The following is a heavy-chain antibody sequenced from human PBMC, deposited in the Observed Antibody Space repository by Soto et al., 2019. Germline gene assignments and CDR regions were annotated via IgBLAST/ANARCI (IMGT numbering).Heavy chain of an antibody. V-gene: IGHV4-30-4*01. CDR3: ARATGYCISTSCYALDY. J-gene: IGHJ4*02. CDR1: GGSISSGDYY. D-gene: IGHD2-2*01. CDR2: IYYSGST. Sequence: QVQLQESGPGLVKPSQTLSLTCTVSGGSISSGDYYWSWIRQPPGKGLEWIGYIYYSGSTYYNPSLKRRVTISVDTSKNQFSLKLSSVTAADTAVYYCARATGYCISTSCYALDYWGQGTLVTVSS.